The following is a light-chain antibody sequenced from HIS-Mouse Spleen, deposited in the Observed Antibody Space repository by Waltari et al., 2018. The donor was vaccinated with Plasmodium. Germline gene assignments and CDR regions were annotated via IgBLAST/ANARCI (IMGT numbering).Light chain of an antibody. J-gene: IGLJ1*01. Sequence: QSALTQPRSVSGSPGQSVTISCTGTSSDVGGYIYVSGYQQHPGKAPNLMLYDVSKRPAGVPVRFSGSKTGNTASLTISGIQAEDEADYYCCSYPGSYTFVFGTETKVNVL. CDR2: DVS. CDR1: SSDVGGYIY. V-gene: IGLV2-11*01. CDR3: CSYPGSYTFV.